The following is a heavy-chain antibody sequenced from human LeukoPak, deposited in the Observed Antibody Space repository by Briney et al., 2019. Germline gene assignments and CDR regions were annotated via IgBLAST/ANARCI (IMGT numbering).Heavy chain of an antibody. J-gene: IGHJ6*03. V-gene: IGHV4-4*07. Sequence: SETLSLTRTVSLGSISSYYWSWIRQPAGKGLEWIGRIYTSGSTNYNPSLKSRVTMSLNTSKNQFSLKLSSVTAADTAVYYCARVLYYYYHMDVWGKGTTVTVSS. CDR2: IYTSGST. CDR3: ARVLYYYYHMDV. D-gene: IGHD3-10*01. CDR1: LGSISSYY.